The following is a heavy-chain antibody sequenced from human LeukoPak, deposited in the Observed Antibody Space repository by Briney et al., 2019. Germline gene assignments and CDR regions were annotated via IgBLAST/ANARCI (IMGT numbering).Heavy chain of an antibody. CDR3: ARGSLGRSRWYGNYYYYYMDV. V-gene: IGHV4-39*07. J-gene: IGHJ6*03. D-gene: IGHD6-13*01. Sequence: SETLSLTCTVSGGSISSSSYYWGWIRQPPGKGLEWIGSIYYSGSTYYNPSLKSRVTISVDTSKNQFSLKLSSVTAADTAVYYCARGSLGRSRWYGNYYYYYMDVWGKGTTVTISS. CDR2: IYYSGST. CDR1: GGSISSSSYY.